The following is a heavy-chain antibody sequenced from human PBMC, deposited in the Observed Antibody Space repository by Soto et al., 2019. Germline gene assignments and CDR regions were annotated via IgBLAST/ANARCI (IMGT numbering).Heavy chain of an antibody. Sequence: GGSLILSCAASGFTFSSYSMNWVRQAPGKGLEWVSYISSSSSTIYYADSVRGRFTISRDNAKNSLYLQMNSLRAEDTAVYYCARHPERIAQIGWFDPWGQGTLVTVSS. V-gene: IGHV3-48*01. D-gene: IGHD6-13*01. CDR3: ARHPERIAQIGWFDP. CDR2: ISSSSSTI. CDR1: GFTFSSYS. J-gene: IGHJ5*02.